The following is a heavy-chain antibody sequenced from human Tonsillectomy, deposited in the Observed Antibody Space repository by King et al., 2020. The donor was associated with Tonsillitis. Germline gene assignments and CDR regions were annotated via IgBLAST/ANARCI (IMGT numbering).Heavy chain of an antibody. Sequence: VQLVESGGGVVQPGRSLRLSCTASGFNTDAYAMHWVRQATGKGLEWVSGLSWDSSHIGYADSVSGRFVISRDNAKNSLYLQMNSLRPEDTAFYYCAKSTITGYWYFDLWGRGTLVTVSS. CDR3: AKSTITGYWYFDL. V-gene: IGHV3-9*02. CDR1: GFNTDAYA. J-gene: IGHJ2*01. D-gene: IGHD4-11*01. CDR2: LSWDSSHI.